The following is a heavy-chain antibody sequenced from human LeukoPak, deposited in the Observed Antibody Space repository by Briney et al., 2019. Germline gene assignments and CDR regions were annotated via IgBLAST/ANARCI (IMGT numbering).Heavy chain of an antibody. CDR3: ARVATAASFDP. CDR2: IIPILGIA. CDR1: GYTFTGYY. V-gene: IGHV1-69*04. Sequence: SVKVSCKASGYTFTGYYMHWVRQAPGQGLEWMGRIIPILGIANYAQKFQGRVTITADKSTSTAYMELSSLRSEDTAVYYCARVATAASFDPWGQGTLVTVSS. J-gene: IGHJ5*02. D-gene: IGHD2-15*01.